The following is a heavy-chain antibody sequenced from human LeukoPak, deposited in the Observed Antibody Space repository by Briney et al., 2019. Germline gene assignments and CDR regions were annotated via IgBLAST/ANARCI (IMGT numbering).Heavy chain of an antibody. D-gene: IGHD3-10*01. Sequence: SETLSLTCAVSGYSISSSNWWGWIRQPPGKGLEWIGYIYYSGSTYYNPSLKSRVTMSVDTSNNQFSLKLSSVTAVDTAVYYCARNLKEYYFDYWGQGTLVTVSS. CDR1: GYSISSSNW. CDR3: ARNLKEYYFDY. V-gene: IGHV4-28*01. J-gene: IGHJ4*02. CDR2: IYYSGST.